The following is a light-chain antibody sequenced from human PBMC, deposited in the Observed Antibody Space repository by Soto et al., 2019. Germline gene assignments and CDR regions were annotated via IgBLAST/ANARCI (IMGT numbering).Light chain of an antibody. V-gene: IGLV2-11*01. Sequence: QSALTQPHSVSGSPGQSVTISCTGTNSDVGRYNSVSWYQQLPGKAPQLIISAVRQRPSGVPDRFSGSKSGNTASLTISGLQTYDEDDYFCFSYTANDNWVFGGGTKVTVL. J-gene: IGLJ3*02. CDR3: FSYTANDNWV. CDR2: AVR. CDR1: NSDVGRYNS.